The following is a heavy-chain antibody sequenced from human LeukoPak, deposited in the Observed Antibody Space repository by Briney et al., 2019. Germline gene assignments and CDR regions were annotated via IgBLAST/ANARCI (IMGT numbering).Heavy chain of an antibody. CDR1: GFTFSSYT. J-gene: IGHJ4*02. V-gene: IGHV3-21*01. Sequence: QTGGSLRLSCAASGFTFSSYTMNWVRQAPGKGLEWVSSISSSSSYIYYADSVKGRFTISRDNAKNSLYLQMNNLRAEDTAVYYCARAEGDSSSWYRYWGQGTLVTVSS. CDR3: ARAEGDSSSWYRY. D-gene: IGHD6-13*01. CDR2: ISSSSSYI.